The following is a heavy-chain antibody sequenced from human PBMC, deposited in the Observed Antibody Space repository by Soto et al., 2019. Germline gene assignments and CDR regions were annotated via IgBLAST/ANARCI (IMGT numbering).Heavy chain of an antibody. J-gene: IGHJ3*02. CDR3: ARAGSGWYGPDAFDI. CDR1: GFTFSSYG. CDR2: IWYDGSNK. V-gene: IGHV3-33*01. Sequence: SCAASGFTFSSYGMHWVRQAPGKGLEWVAVIWYDGSNKYYADSVKGRFTISRDNSKNTLYLQMNSLRAEDTAVHYCARAGSGWYGPDAFDIWGQGTMVTVSS. D-gene: IGHD6-19*01.